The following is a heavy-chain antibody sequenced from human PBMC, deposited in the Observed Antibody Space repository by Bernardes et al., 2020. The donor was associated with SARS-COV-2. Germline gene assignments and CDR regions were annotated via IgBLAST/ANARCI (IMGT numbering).Heavy chain of an antibody. D-gene: IGHD2-15*01. CDR1: GFTLSNFA. CDR2: ISYDGSK. Sequence: GGSLRLSCAASGFTLSNFAMHWVRQAPGKGLEWVAVISYDGSKNSVKGRFTISRDNSKNTLYLQMNSLRGEDTAVYYCAREVEVAHMFDYWGQGTLVTVSS. CDR3: AREVEVAHMFDY. J-gene: IGHJ4*02. V-gene: IGHV3-30*01.